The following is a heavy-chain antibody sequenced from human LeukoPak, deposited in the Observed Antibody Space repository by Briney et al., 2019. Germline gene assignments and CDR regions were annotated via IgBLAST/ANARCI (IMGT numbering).Heavy chain of an antibody. CDR3: ARVLVGSGSYFGY. V-gene: IGHV4-59*08. J-gene: IGHJ4*02. CDR2: IYYSGST. Sequence: SETLSLTCTVSGGSISSYCWSWIRQPPGKGLEWIGYIYYSGSTNYNPSLKSRVTISVDTSKNQFSLKLSSVTAADTAVYYCARVLVGSGSYFGYWGQGTLVTVSS. CDR1: GGSISSYC. D-gene: IGHD3-10*01.